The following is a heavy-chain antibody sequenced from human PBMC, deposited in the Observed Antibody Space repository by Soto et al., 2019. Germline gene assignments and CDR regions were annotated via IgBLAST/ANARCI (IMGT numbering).Heavy chain of an antibody. V-gene: IGHV4-59*01. CDR3: ARAGGRYSSSSDRVGGMDV. CDR2: IYYSGST. D-gene: IGHD6-6*01. J-gene: IGHJ6*02. CDR1: GGSISSYY. Sequence: KTSETLSLTCTVSGGSISSYYWSWIRQPPGKGLEWIGYIYYSGSTNYNPSLKSRVTISVDTSKNQFSLKLSSVTAADTAVYYCARAGGRYSSSSDRVGGMDVWGQGTTVTVSS.